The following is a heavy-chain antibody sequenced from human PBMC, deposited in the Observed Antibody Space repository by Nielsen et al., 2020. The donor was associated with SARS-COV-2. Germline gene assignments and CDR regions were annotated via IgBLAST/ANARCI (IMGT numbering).Heavy chain of an antibody. CDR2: ISYDGSNK. V-gene: IGHV3-30*18. CDR3: AKSTGPTFYDYVWGSYRLGSDY. D-gene: IGHD3-16*02. Sequence: WIRQPPGKGLEWVAVISYDGSNKYYADSVKGRFTISRDNSKNTLYLQMNSLRAEDTAVYYCAKSTGPTFYDYVWGSYRLGSDYWGQGTLVTVSS. J-gene: IGHJ4*02.